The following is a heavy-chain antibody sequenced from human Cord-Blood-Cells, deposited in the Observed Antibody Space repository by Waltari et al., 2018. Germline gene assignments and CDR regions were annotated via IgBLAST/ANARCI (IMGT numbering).Heavy chain of an antibody. Sequence: EVQLVETGGGLIQPGGSLRLSCAASGFTLSSNYMSWVRQAPGKGLEGVSVIYSGGRTYYADSEKVLFTISRDNSKNTLYLQMNSLRAEDTAVYYCARGGAVYIWGQGTMVTVSS. CDR1: GFTLSSNY. CDR3: ARGGAVYI. J-gene: IGHJ3*02. CDR2: IYSGGRT. V-gene: IGHV3-53*02.